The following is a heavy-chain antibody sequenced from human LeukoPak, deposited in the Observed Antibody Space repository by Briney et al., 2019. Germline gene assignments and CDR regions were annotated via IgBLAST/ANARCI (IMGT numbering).Heavy chain of an antibody. CDR1: GFTVSSNY. D-gene: IGHD6-13*01. J-gene: IGHJ4*02. CDR3: ARDHSSSGADFDY. V-gene: IGHV3-66*01. CDR2: IYSGGNT. Sequence: GGSLRLSCAASGFTVSSNYMSWVRQAPGKGLEWVSVIYSGGNTYYADSVKGGFTISRDNSKNTLYLQMNSLRADDTAVYYCARDHSSSGADFDYWGQGTLVTVSS.